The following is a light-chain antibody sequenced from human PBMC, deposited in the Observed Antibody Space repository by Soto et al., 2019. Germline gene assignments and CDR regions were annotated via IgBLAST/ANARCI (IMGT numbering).Light chain of an antibody. CDR3: QAWDSFVV. Sequence: SYELTQTPSVSVSPGQTASITCSGDKLGDKYACWYQQKPGQSPVLVIYQDSKRPSGIPERFSGSNSGNTATLTISGTQAMDEADYYCQAWDSFVVFGGGTQLTVL. CDR1: KLGDKY. V-gene: IGLV3-1*01. CDR2: QDS. J-gene: IGLJ2*01.